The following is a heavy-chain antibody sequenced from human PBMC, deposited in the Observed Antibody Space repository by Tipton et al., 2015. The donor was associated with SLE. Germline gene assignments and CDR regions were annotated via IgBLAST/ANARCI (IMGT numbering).Heavy chain of an antibody. Sequence: TLSLTCTVSGGSISSGGYYWSWIRQHPGKGLEWIGYIYYSGSTYYNPSLKSRVTISIDTSKNQFSLKLSSVTAADTAVYYCARKRLPDLDFDLWGRGTLDTVSS. V-gene: IGHV4-31*03. CDR3: ARKRLPDLDFDL. CDR2: IYYSGST. J-gene: IGHJ2*01. CDR1: GGSISSGGYY. D-gene: IGHD3-16*01.